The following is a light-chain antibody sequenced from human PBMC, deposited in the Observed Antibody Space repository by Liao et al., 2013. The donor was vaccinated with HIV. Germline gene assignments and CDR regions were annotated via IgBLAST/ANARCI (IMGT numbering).Light chain of an antibody. CDR3: QAWDSSTGGYV. V-gene: IGLV3-21*01. J-gene: IGLJ1*01. Sequence: VLTQPPSVSVAPGMTASISCGGSDIGDKRVHWYQQKPGQAPLLVIYHDTARPAGIPARISGSNSGKTATLTIRRVEAGDEADYYCQAWDSSTGGYVFGTGTKVTVL. CDR1: DIGDKR. CDR2: HDT.